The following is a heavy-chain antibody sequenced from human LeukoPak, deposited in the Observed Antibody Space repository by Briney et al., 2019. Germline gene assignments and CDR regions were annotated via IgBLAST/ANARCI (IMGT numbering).Heavy chain of an antibody. Sequence: SETLSLTCAVYGGSFSGYYWSWIRQPPGKGLEWIGEINHSGSTNYNPSLKSRVTISVDTSKNQFSLKLSSVTAADTAAYYCARVTPSYGDLDYWGQGTLVTVSS. D-gene: IGHD4-17*01. CDR2: INHSGST. CDR3: ARVTPSYGDLDY. V-gene: IGHV4-34*01. CDR1: GGSFSGYY. J-gene: IGHJ4*02.